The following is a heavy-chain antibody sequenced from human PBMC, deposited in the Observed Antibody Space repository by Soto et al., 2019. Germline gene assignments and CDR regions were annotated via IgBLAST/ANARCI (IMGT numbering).Heavy chain of an antibody. CDR3: ARRPIAAAGTIEYNWFDP. J-gene: IGHJ5*02. CDR1: GFTFSSYS. D-gene: IGHD6-13*01. V-gene: IGHV3-21*05. Sequence: PGGSLRLSCAASGFTFSSYSMNWVRQAPGKGLEWVSYISSSSSYTNYADSVKGRFTISRDNAKNSLYLQMNSLRAEDTAVYYCARRPIAAAGTIEYNWFDPWGQGTLVTVSS. CDR2: ISSSSSYT.